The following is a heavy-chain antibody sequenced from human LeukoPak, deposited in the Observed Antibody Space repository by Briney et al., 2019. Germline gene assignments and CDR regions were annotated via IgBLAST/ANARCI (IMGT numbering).Heavy chain of an antibody. CDR2: ITSSSSYI. V-gene: IGHV3-21*01. Sequence: GGSLRLSCAASGFTFSSYEMNWVRQAPGKGLEWVSSITSSSSYIYYADSVKGRLTISRDNAKKSLYLQMNSLRAEDTAVYYCARDPVYCSGGSCYPNWFDPWGQGTLVTVSS. CDR3: ARDPVYCSGGSCYPNWFDP. J-gene: IGHJ5*02. D-gene: IGHD2-15*01. CDR1: GFTFSSYE.